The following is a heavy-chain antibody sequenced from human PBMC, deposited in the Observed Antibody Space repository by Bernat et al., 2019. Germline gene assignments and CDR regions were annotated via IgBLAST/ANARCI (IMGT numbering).Heavy chain of an antibody. CDR3: GREGRASRNYDY. D-gene: IGHD3-10*01. Sequence: QVQLVESGGGVVQPGRSLRLSCAASGFTFSRYGMHWVRQAPGKGLEWVAVIWYDGSNKYYADSVKGRFTISRDNSKNTLFLQLNSLRVGDTAVYYCGREGRASRNYDYWGQGTLVTVSS. V-gene: IGHV3-33*01. CDR1: GFTFSRYG. CDR2: IWYDGSNK. J-gene: IGHJ4*02.